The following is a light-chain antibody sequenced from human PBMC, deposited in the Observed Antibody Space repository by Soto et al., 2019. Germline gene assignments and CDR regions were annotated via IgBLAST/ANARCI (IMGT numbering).Light chain of an antibody. CDR2: DAS. J-gene: IGKJ1*01. Sequence: EIVLTQSPATLSLSPGERATLSCRASQSVSTDLAWYQQRPGQAPRLLIYDASNRATDVPARFSGSGSGTDFTLTISSLEPEDFAVYYCHQRSNWPRTFGQGTKV. V-gene: IGKV3-11*01. CDR1: QSVSTD. CDR3: HQRSNWPRT.